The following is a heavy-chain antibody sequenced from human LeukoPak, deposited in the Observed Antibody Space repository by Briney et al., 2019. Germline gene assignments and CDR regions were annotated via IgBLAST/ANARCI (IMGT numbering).Heavy chain of an antibody. V-gene: IGHV3-21*01. Sequence: EGSLRLSCAASGFTFSSYSMNWVRQAPGKGLEWVSSISSSGSYIYYADSVKGRFTISRDNAKNSLYLQMNSLRAEDTAVYYCASVDIVVLPAATWGQGTLVTVSS. CDR1: GFTFSSYS. J-gene: IGHJ5*02. D-gene: IGHD2-2*01. CDR3: ASVDIVVLPAAT. CDR2: ISSSGSYI.